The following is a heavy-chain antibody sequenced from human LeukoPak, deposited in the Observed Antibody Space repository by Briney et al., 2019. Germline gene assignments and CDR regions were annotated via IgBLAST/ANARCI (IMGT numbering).Heavy chain of an antibody. CDR2: INQDGSDK. CDR1: GLTFSIHW. CDR3: AKAPVTTCSGAYCYPFDY. V-gene: IGHV3-7*01. Sequence: PGGPLRLSCAASGLTFSIHWMNWVRQAPGKGLECVANINQDGSDKYYVDSVKGRFTISRDSSKNTLYLQMNSLRAEDAAVYYCAKAPVTTCSGAYCYPFDYWGQGTLVTVSS. J-gene: IGHJ4*02. D-gene: IGHD2-15*01.